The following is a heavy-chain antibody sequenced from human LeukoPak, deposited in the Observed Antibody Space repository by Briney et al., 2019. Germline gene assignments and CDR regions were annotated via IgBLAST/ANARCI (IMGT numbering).Heavy chain of an antibody. V-gene: IGHV4-59*01. J-gene: IGHJ6*03. CDR3: ARAAPPGYYYDYYMDV. CDR1: GGSIGSYY. Sequence: KPSETLSLTCTVSGGSIGSYYWSWIRQPPGKGLEWIGYIYYSGSTNYNPSLKSRVTISVDTSKNQFSLKLSSVTAADTAVYFCARAAPPGYYYDYYMDVWGKGTTVTISS. CDR2: IYYSGST.